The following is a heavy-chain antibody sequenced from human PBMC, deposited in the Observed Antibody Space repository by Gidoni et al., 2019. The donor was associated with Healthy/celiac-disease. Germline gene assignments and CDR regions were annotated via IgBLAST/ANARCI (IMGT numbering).Heavy chain of an antibody. V-gene: IGHV2-70*04. Sequence: QVTLKESGPALVKPTQPLTLTCTFSGFSLSTSVMRVSWIRQPPGKALEWLARIDWDDDKFYSTSLKTRLTISKDTSKNQVVRTMTNMDPVDTATYYCVRTAASSSSWPHYFDYWGQGTLVTVSS. CDR3: VRTAASSSSWPHYFDY. CDR1: GFSLSTSVMR. J-gene: IGHJ4*02. D-gene: IGHD6-13*01. CDR2: IDWDDDK.